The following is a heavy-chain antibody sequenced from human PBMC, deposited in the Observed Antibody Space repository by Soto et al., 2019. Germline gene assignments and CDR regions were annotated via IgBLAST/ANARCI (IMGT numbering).Heavy chain of an antibody. Sequence: GGSLRLPSAASGFTFSSYSMHWVRQAPGKGLVWVSRIDNDGSSTTYAESVKGRFTISRDNAKNTLYLQMNSLRAEDTAVYYCARDRPHNWFDPWGQGTLVTVSS. CDR3: ARDRPHNWFDP. CDR1: GFTFSSYS. V-gene: IGHV3-74*01. CDR2: IDNDGSST. J-gene: IGHJ5*02.